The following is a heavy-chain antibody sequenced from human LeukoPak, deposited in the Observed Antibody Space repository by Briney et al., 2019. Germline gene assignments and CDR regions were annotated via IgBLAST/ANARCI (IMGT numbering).Heavy chain of an antibody. CDR2: IYYSGST. V-gene: IGHV4-31*03. CDR3: ARAPSYSSGYPFDH. J-gene: IGHJ4*02. D-gene: IGHD3-22*01. Sequence: PSETLSLTCTVSGGSISSSSYYWGWIRQHPGKGLEWIGYIYYSGSTYYNPSLKSRVTISVDTSKNQFSLKLSSVTAADTAVYYCARAPSYSSGYPFDHWGQGTLVTVSS. CDR1: GGSISSSSYY.